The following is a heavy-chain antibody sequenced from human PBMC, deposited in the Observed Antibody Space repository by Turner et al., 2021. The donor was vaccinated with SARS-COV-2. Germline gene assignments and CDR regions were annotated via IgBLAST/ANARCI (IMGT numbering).Heavy chain of an antibody. CDR1: GFTFSHYA. V-gene: IGHV3-30*18. J-gene: IGHJ4*02. CDR2: ISYDGSEK. CDR3: AKGPFFDY. Sequence: QVKLVEHGGGVVQPGRSLRLSCAASGFTFSHYAIHWVRRAPGKGLEWVAVISYDGSEKFYADSVKGRFTISRDNSKNTLYLQMNSLRPEETAVYYCAKGPFFDYWGQGTLVTVSS.